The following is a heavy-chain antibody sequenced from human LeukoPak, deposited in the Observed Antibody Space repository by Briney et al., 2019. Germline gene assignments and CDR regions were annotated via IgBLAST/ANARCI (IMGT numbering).Heavy chain of an antibody. CDR3: AKSMATIKECFDY. J-gene: IGHJ4*02. Sequence: GGSLRLSCAASGFTFSSYSMNWVRQAPGKGLEWVSSISSSSSYIYYADSVKGRFTISRDNSKNTLYLQMNSLRAEDTAVYYCAKSMATIKECFDYWGQGTLVTVSS. CDR2: ISSSSSYI. V-gene: IGHV3-21*04. CDR1: GFTFSSYS. D-gene: IGHD5-24*01.